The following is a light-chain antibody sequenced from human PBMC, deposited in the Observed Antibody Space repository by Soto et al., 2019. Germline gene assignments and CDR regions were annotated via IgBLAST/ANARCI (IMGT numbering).Light chain of an antibody. CDR2: DAS. J-gene: IGKJ4*01. Sequence: EIVLTQSPATLYLSPGERDTLSCRASQSVSSYLAWYQQKPGQAPRLLIYDASNRATGIPARFSGSGSGTDFTLTISSLEPEDGAVYYCQQRSNWPLFGGGTKVEIK. CDR1: QSVSSY. CDR3: QQRSNWPL. V-gene: IGKV3-11*01.